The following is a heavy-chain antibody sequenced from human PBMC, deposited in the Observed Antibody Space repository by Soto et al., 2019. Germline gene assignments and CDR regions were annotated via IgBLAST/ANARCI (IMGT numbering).Heavy chain of an antibody. CDR1: GGTFSSYT. Sequence: SVKVSCKASGGTFSSYTISWVRQAPGQGLEWMGRIIPILGIANYAQKFQGRVTITADKSTSTAYMELSSLRSEDTAVYYCAIIFIVATNRLTDFWCPGTLVTVST. V-gene: IGHV1-69*02. D-gene: IGHD5-12*01. CDR2: IIPILGIA. J-gene: IGHJ4*02. CDR3: AIIFIVATNRLTDF.